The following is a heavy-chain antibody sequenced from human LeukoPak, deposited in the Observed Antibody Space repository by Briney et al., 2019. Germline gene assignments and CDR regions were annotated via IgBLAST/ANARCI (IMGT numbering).Heavy chain of an antibody. CDR1: AFSFSNYG. D-gene: IGHD5-12*01. CDR3: ARVGWLTIYYYMDV. CDR2: IRYDGSNK. V-gene: IGHV3-30*02. Sequence: GGSLRLSCAASAFSFSNYGMHWVRQAPGKGLDWVSFIRYDGSNKYYADSVRGRFTISRDNAKNSLYLQMNSLRAEDTAVYYCARVGWLTIYYYMDVWGKGTTVTISS. J-gene: IGHJ6*03.